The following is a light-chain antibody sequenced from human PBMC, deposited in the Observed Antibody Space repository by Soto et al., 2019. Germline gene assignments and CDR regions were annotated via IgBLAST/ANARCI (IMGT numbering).Light chain of an antibody. CDR3: HSYDSSLSGSNVV. CDR2: GNS. Sequence: QSVLTQPPSVSGAPGQRVTISCTGSSSNIGAGYDVHWYQQLPGTAPKLLIYGNSNRPSGVPDRFSGSKSGTSASLAITGLQAEDEDDYYCHSYDSSLSGSNVVFGGGTKLTVL. J-gene: IGLJ2*01. CDR1: SSNIGAGYD. V-gene: IGLV1-40*01.